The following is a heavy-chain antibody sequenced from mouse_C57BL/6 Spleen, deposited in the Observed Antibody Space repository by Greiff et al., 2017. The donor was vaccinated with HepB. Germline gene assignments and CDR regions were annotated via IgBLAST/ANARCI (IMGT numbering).Heavy chain of an antibody. D-gene: IGHD1-1*01. CDR2: INPNNGGT. J-gene: IGHJ2*01. CDR1: GYTFTDYY. Sequence: VQLQQSGPELVKPGASVKISCKASGYTFTDYYMNWVKQSHGKSLEWIGDINPNNGGTSYNQKFKGKATLTVDKSSSTAYMELRSLTSEDSAVYYCARTYYGSSPDYWGQRTTLTVSS. CDR3: ARTYYGSSPDY. V-gene: IGHV1-26*01.